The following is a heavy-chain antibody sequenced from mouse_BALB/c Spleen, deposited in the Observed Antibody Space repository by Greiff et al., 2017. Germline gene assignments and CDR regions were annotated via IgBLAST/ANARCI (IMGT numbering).Heavy chain of an antibody. V-gene: IGHV1S137*01. D-gene: IGHD5-5*01. CDR1: GYTFTDYA. Sequence: VQLQQSGAELVRPGVSVKISCKGSGYTFTDYAMNWVKQSHAKSLEWIGVISTYYGDASYNQKFKGKATMTVDKSSSTAYMELARLTSEDSAIYYCARGGTTTYYFDYWGQGTTLTVSS. CDR3: ARGGTTTYYFDY. CDR2: ISTYYGDA. J-gene: IGHJ2*01.